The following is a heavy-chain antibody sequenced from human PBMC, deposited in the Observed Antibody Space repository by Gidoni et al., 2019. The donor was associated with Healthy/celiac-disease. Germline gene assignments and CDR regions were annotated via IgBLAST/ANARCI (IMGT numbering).Heavy chain of an antibody. V-gene: IGHV4-39*01. CDR1: GGSISSSSYY. CDR3: ARLLLGRAVAGDEYDY. CDR2: IYYSGST. Sequence: QLQLQESGPGLVKPSETLSLTCTVSGGSISSSSYYWGWIRQPPGKGLEWIGSIYYSGSTYYNPSLKSRVTISVDTSKNQFSLKLSSVTAADTAVYYCARLLLGRAVAGDEYDYWGQGTLVTVSS. D-gene: IGHD6-19*01. J-gene: IGHJ4*02.